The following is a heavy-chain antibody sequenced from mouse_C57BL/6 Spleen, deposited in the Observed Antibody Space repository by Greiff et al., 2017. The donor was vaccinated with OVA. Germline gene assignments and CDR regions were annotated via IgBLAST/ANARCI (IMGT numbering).Heavy chain of an antibody. CDR2: IDPSDSYT. Sequence: QLQQPGAELVRPGTSVKLSCKASGYTFTSYWMHWVKQRPGQGLEWIGVIDPSDSYTNYNQKFKGKATLTVDTSSSTAYMQLSSLTSEDSAVYYCARETDYWGQGTTLTVSS. V-gene: IGHV1-59*01. J-gene: IGHJ2*01. CDR3: ARETDY. CDR1: GYTFTSYW.